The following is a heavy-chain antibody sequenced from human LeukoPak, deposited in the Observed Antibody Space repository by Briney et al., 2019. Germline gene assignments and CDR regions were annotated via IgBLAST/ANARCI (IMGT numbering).Heavy chain of an antibody. J-gene: IGHJ6*03. V-gene: IGHV1-69*05. D-gene: IGHD3-16*01. Sequence: ASVKVSCKASGYTFTGYYMHWVRQAPGQGLEWMGRIIPIFGTANYAQKFQGRVTTTTDESTSTAYMELSSLRSEDTAVYYCATQGWGPQTYYYYMDVWGKGTTVTVSS. CDR1: GYTFTGYY. CDR3: ATQGWGPQTYYYYMDV. CDR2: IIPIFGTA.